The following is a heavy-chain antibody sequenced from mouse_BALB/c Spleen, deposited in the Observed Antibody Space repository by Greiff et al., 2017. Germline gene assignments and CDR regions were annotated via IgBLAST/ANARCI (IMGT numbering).Heavy chain of an antibody. Sequence: VQLQQSGAELVRPGVSVKISCKGSGYTFTDYAMHWVKQSHAKSLEWIGVISTYYGDASYNQKFKGKATMTVDKSSSTAYMELARLTSEDSAIYYCARGEFITFDYWGQGTTLTVSS. J-gene: IGHJ2*01. CDR2: ISTYYGDA. V-gene: IGHV1S137*01. CDR3: ARGEFITFDY. D-gene: IGHD1-2*01. CDR1: GYTFTDYA.